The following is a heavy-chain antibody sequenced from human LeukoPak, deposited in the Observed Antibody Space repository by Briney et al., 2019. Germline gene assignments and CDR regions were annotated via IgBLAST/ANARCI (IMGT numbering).Heavy chain of an antibody. J-gene: IGHJ4*02. Sequence: GRSLRLSCAASGFTFGSYAMHWVRQAPGKGLEWVAVISYDGSNKYYADSVKGRFTISRDNSKNTLYLQMNSLKTEDTAVYYCTRLSADDSSGYYYYWGQGTLVTVSS. CDR1: GFTFGSYA. V-gene: IGHV3-30-3*01. CDR3: TRLSADDSSGYYYY. D-gene: IGHD3-22*01. CDR2: ISYDGSNK.